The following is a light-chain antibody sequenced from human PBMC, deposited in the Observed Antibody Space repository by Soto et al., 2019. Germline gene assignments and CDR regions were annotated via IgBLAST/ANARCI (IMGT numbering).Light chain of an antibody. CDR3: QQFGSSPRFT. CDR1: QSINNRY. V-gene: IGKV3-20*01. J-gene: IGKJ3*01. CDR2: AAS. Sequence: EIVLTQSPGTLSLSPGERATLSCRASQSINNRYLAWYQQKPGQAPRLLIYAASSRATGIPDRFSGSGSGTDFTLTISRQEPEDFAVYYCQQFGSSPRFTFGPGTKVDIK.